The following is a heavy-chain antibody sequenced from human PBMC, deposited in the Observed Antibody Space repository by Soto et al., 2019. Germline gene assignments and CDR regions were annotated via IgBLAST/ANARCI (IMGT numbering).Heavy chain of an antibody. CDR2: ISGYNGNS. V-gene: IGHV1-18*01. CDR1: GYTFTSYG. CDR3: AREDIQDIVVVVVAPEGLGY. D-gene: IGHD2-15*01. Sequence: QVQLVQSGAEVKKPGASVKVSCKASGYTFTSYGISWVRQAPGQGLEWMGRISGYNGNSNYAQNLQGRVTITTDKSTSTAYMELRSLRSDDTAVYYCAREDIQDIVVVVVAPEGLGYWGQGTLVTVSS. J-gene: IGHJ4*02.